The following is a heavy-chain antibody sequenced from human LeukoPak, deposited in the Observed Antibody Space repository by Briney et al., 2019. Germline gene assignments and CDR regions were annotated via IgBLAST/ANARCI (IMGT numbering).Heavy chain of an antibody. J-gene: IGHJ4*02. V-gene: IGHV1-18*01. CDR2: ISAYNGNT. CDR1: GYTFTSYG. D-gene: IGHD5-12*01. CDR3: ARSPQLVDIVDPSPYYFDY. Sequence: ASVKVSCKASGYTFTSYGISWVRQAPGQWLEWMGWISAYNGNTNYAQKLQGRVTMTTDTSTSTAYMELRSLRSDDTAVYYCARSPQLVDIVDPSPYYFDYWGQGTLVTVSS.